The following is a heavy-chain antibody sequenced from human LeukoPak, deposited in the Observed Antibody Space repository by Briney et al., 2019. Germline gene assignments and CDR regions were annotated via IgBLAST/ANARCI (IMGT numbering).Heavy chain of an antibody. V-gene: IGHV1-69*02. CDR1: GGTFSSYT. Sequence: SVKVSCKASGGTFSSYTISWVRQAPGQGLDWMGRIIPILGIANYAQKFQGRVTITADKSTSTAYMELSSLRSEDTAVYYCASVTTGTFDYWGQGTLVTVSS. CDR2: IIPILGIA. J-gene: IGHJ4*02. D-gene: IGHD4-17*01. CDR3: ASVTTGTFDY.